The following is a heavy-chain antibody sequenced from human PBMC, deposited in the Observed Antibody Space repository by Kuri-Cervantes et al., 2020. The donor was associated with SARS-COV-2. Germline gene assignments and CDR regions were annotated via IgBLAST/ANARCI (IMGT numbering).Heavy chain of an antibody. CDR1: GFTFSSYA. D-gene: IGHD3-16*01. Sequence: GESLKISCAASGFTFSSYAMSWVRQAPGKGLEWVSTISGSGGSTYYADSVKGRFTISRDNSKNTLYLQMNSLRAEDTAVYYCAKAAYYEYVPDYWGQGTLVTVSS. J-gene: IGHJ4*02. V-gene: IGHV3-23*01. CDR3: AKAAYYEYVPDY. CDR2: ISGSGGST.